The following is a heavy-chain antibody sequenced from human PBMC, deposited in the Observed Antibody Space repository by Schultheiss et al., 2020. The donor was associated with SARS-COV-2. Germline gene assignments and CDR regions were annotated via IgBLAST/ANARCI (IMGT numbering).Heavy chain of an antibody. Sequence: GGSLRLSCAASGFTFSSYAMHWVRQAPGKGLEYVSAISSNGGSTYYANSVKGRFTISRDNSKNTLYLQMNSLRAEDTAVYYCARDLARGYSSSSGPYGMDVWGQGTTVTVSS. CDR3: ARDLARGYSSSSGPYGMDV. D-gene: IGHD6-13*01. CDR1: GFTFSSYA. J-gene: IGHJ6*02. V-gene: IGHV3-64*01. CDR2: ISSNGGST.